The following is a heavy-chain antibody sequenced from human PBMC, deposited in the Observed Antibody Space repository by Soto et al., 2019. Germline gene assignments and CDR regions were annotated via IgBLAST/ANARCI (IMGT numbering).Heavy chain of an antibody. CDR1: GYTFTSYG. V-gene: IGHV1-46*01. D-gene: IGHD3-10*01. CDR3: ARSGDYYYGMDV. J-gene: IGHJ6*02. CDR2: INPSGGST. Sequence: GASVKVSCKASGYTFTSYGISWVRQAPGQGLEWMGIINPSGGSTSYAQKFQGRVTMTRDTSTSTVYMELSSLRSEDTAVYYCARSGDYYYGMDVWGQGTTVTVSS.